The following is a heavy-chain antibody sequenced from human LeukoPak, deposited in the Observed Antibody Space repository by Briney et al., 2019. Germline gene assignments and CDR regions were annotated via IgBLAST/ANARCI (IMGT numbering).Heavy chain of an antibody. CDR2: ISGSGGST. J-gene: IGHJ4*02. CDR1: GFTFSSYA. D-gene: IGHD6-13*01. V-gene: IGHV3-23*01. Sequence: GGSLRLSCAASGFTFSSYAMSWVRQAPGKGLEWVSAISGSGGSTYYADSVKGRFTISRDNSKNTLYQQMNSLRAEDTAVYYCAKGTLGSSWYADYWGQGTLVTVSS. CDR3: AKGTLGSSWYADY.